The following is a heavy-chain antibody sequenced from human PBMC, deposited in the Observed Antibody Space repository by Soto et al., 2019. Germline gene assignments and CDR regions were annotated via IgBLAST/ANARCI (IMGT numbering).Heavy chain of an antibody. Sequence: PSETLSLTCLVSGGSIRSYYWSWIRQPPGKGLEWIGYIYYSGSTNYNPSLKSRVTISVDTSKNQFSLKLSSVTAADTAVYYCARELDTAMDSNWFDPWGQGTLVTVSS. D-gene: IGHD5-18*01. CDR2: IYYSGST. CDR3: ARELDTAMDSNWFDP. V-gene: IGHV4-59*12. J-gene: IGHJ5*02. CDR1: GGSIRSYY.